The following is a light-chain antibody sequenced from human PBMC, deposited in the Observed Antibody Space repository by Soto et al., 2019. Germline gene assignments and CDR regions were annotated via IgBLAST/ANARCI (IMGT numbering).Light chain of an antibody. CDR2: VAS. V-gene: IGKV1-39*01. CDR1: RYIRTA. J-gene: IGKJ1*01. Sequence: DIQITQSPSSLSPSVGDRVTITCRASRYIRTALSWYQHRPGKAPKVLICVASSLQSGVPSRFSGSGYGTDFTLTISSLQSEDFATYYCQQNYSTLWTFGQGTKVDIK. CDR3: QQNYSTLWT.